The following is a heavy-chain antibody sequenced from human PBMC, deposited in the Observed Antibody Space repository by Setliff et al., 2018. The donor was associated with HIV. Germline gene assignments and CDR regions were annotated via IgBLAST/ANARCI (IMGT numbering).Heavy chain of an antibody. CDR2: IYHNGIT. J-gene: IGHJ4*02. V-gene: IGHV4-38-2*01. Sequence: PSETLSLTCGVSGYSISSGYYWGWIRQPPGKGLEWIGSIYHNGITYYNPSLKSRVTISVDTSKNQFSLRLSSVTAADTAVYYCVRGPQWLVQKGRVYYFDYWGQGALVTVS. D-gene: IGHD6-19*01. CDR1: GYSISSGYY. CDR3: VRGPQWLVQKGRVYYFDY.